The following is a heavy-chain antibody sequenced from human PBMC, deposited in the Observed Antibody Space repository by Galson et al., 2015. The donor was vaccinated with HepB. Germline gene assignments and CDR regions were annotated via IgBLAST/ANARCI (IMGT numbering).Heavy chain of an antibody. D-gene: IGHD6-13*01. CDR3: ARTRGAAAENPDN. CDR1: GFTFSSYW. J-gene: IGHJ4*02. Sequence: SLRLSCAASGFTFSSYWMHWVRQVPVKGLVWVSRINSDGSYITYADSVKGRFTISRDNAKNTLYLQMNSPRAEDTALYYCARTRGAAAENPDNWGQGSLVTVSS. V-gene: IGHV3-74*01. CDR2: INSDGSYI.